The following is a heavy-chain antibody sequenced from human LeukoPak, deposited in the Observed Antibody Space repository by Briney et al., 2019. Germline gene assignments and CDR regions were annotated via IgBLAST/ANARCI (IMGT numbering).Heavy chain of an antibody. J-gene: IGHJ4*02. V-gene: IGHV3-23*01. CDR3: AKDLAPPYYDSSGYPLGY. Sequence: GGSLRLSCAASGFTFSSYAMSWVRQAPGKGLEWVSAISGSGGSTYYADSVKGRFTISRDNSKNTLYLQMNSLRAEDTAVYYCAKDLAPPYYDSSGYPLGYWGQGTLVTVSS. D-gene: IGHD3-22*01. CDR1: GFTFSSYA. CDR2: ISGSGGST.